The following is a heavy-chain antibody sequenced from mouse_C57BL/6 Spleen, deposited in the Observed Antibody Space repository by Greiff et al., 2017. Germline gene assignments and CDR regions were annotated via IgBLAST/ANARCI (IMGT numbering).Heavy chain of an antibody. D-gene: IGHD4-1*01. CDR3: ARDPGTHFDY. V-gene: IGHV5-4*01. CDR2: ISDGGSYT. J-gene: IGHJ2*01. CDR1: GFTFSSYA. Sequence: EVNLVESGGGLVKPGGSLKLSCAASGFTFSSYAMSWVRQTPEKRLEWVATISDGGSYTYYPDNVKGRFTISRDNAKNNLYLQMGHLKSEDTAMYYCARDPGTHFDYWGQGTTLTVSS.